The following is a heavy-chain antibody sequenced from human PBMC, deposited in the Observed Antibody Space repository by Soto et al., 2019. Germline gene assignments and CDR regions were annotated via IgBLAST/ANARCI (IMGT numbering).Heavy chain of an antibody. J-gene: IGHJ4*02. D-gene: IGHD6-13*01. CDR2: INAGNGNT. CDR3: ARGPGIAAYGADY. Sequence: QVQLVQSGAEEKKPGASVKVSCKASGYTFTSYAMHWVRQAPGQRLEWMGWINAGNGNTKYSQKFQGRVTITRDTSAITAYMELTSLRSEATAVYYCARGPGIAAYGADYWGQGTLVTVSS. V-gene: IGHV1-3*05. CDR1: GYTFTSYA.